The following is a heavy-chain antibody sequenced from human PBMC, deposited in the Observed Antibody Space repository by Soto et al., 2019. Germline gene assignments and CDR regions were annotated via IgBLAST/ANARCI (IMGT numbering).Heavy chain of an antibody. J-gene: IGHJ4*02. D-gene: IGHD3-10*01. CDR2: IYNDGTYS. V-gene: IGHV3-74*01. Sequence: GGSLRLSCAASGFIFKMYWMHWVRQRPGKGLVWISRIYNDGTYSDYADSVRGRFTISRDNVNDTLYLQMNNLRAEDSGLYYCTRGPRPISTGTGAYWGQGTQVTVS. CDR3: TRGPRPISTGTGAY. CDR1: GFIFKMYW.